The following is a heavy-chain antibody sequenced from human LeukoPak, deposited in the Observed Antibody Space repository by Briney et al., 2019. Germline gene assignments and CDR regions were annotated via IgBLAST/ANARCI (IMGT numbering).Heavy chain of an antibody. D-gene: IGHD2-2*01. J-gene: IGHJ3*02. V-gene: IGHV4-4*07. CDR2: IYTSGST. Sequence: SETLSLTCTVSGGPISRYYWSWLRQPAGKGLEWIGRIYTSGSTNYNPPLKSRVTMSVGTSKNQFSLKLSSVTAADTAVYYCARPGEEVIPAAAMYAFDIWGQGTMVTVSS. CDR3: ARPGEEVIPAAAMYAFDI. CDR1: GGPISRYY.